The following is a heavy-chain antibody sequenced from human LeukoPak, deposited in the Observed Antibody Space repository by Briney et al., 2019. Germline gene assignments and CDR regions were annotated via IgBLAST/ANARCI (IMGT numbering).Heavy chain of an antibody. CDR1: GFTFSGYS. Sequence: GGSLRLSCVASGFTFSGYSMNWIRQAPGRGLEWVSSLSSDSGYIYYADSVRGRFTASGDNAANSLNLHMTSLRADDTAVYFCTRSPDRDYSQTGSGRYVTWGQGTLVSVSS. D-gene: IGHD6-19*01. J-gene: IGHJ5*02. V-gene: IGHV3-21*06. CDR3: TRSPDRDYSQTGSGRYVT. CDR2: LSSDSGYI.